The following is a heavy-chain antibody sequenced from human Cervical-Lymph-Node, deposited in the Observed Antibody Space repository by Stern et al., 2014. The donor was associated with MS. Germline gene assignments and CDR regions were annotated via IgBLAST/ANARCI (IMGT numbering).Heavy chain of an antibody. CDR2: LFSGGST. J-gene: IGHJ4*02. D-gene: IGHD1-26*01. CDR3: ARSWEPPTLDY. V-gene: IGHV3-66*02. CDR1: GFTVSYNY. Sequence: EVQLVESGGGLVPPGGSLRLSCAASGFTVSYNYMSWVRQAPGKGLEWVSVLFSGGSTYYADSVKGRFTISRDSSKNTLYLQMNSLRVEDTAVYYCARSWEPPTLDYWGQGTLVTVSS.